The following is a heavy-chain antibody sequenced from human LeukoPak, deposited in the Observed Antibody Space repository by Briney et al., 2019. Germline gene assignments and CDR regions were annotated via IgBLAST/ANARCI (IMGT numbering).Heavy chain of an antibody. V-gene: IGHV5-51*01. J-gene: IGHJ4*02. CDR3: ARQAMVSGDDY. Sequence: GESLKISCKGSGYSFTSYWIGWVRQMPGKGLEWMGIIYPGDSYTNYSPSFQGHVTISADKSISTAYLQWSSLKASDTAMYYCARQAMVSGDDYWGQGTLVTVSS. CDR2: IYPGDSYT. CDR1: GYSFTSYW. D-gene: IGHD4/OR15-4a*01.